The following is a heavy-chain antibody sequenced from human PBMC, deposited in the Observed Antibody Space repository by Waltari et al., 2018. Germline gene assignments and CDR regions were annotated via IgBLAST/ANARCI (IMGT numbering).Heavy chain of an antibody. V-gene: IGHV3-48*01. CDR2: ISSSSSTI. Sequence: EVQLVESGGGLVQPGGSLRLSCAASGFTFSSYSMNWVRQAPGKGLEWVSYISSSSSTIYYADSVKGRFTISRDNAKNSLYLQMNSLRAEDTAVYYCARVQDYDFWSGYSPLAYWGQGTLVTVSS. J-gene: IGHJ4*02. D-gene: IGHD3-3*01. CDR1: GFTFSSYS. CDR3: ARVQDYDFWSGYSPLAY.